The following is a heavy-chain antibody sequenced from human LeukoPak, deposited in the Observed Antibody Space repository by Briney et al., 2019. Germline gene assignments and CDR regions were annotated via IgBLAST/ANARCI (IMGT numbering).Heavy chain of an antibody. CDR2: INPNSGGT. D-gene: IGHD2-2*01. CDR1: GYTFTGYY. J-gene: IGHJ4*02. Sequence: SVKVSCKASGYTFTGYYMHWVRQAPGQGLEWMGWINPNSGGTNYAQKFQGRVTMTRDTSISTAYMELSRLRSDDTAVYYCARVSSVVVPAGSFDYWGQGTLVTVSS. CDR3: ARVSSVVVPAGSFDY. V-gene: IGHV1-2*02.